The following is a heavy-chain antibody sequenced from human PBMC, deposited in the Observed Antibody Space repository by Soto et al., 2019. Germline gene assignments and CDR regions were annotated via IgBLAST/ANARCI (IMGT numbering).Heavy chain of an antibody. D-gene: IGHD3-10*01. CDR3: AVPGAVAFVD. V-gene: IGHV4-4*02. CDR2: IYHSGTT. J-gene: IGHJ4*02. CDR1: GCSMSSTDW. Sequence: SETLPLTSGVSGCSMSSTDWWAGVRQLPGKQLEWIGEIYHSGTTNYNPSLKSRVTISLDKSKNKFSLTLSSVTAADTAGYDCAVPGAVAFVDRCQGAPVT.